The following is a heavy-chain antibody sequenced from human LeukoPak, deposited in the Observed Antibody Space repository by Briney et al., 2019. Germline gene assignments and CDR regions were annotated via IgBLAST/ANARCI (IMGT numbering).Heavy chain of an antibody. CDR2: ISGSGDST. Sequence: PGGSLRLSSAACGFTFSSYAMSWVRQAPGKGLEWVSAISGSGDSTYYADSVQGRFTISRDNFKNTLYLQMNSLRAEDTAVYYCAKDKSQWLVGTLGYWGQGTLVTVSS. CDR1: GFTFSSYA. CDR3: AKDKSQWLVGTLGY. V-gene: IGHV3-23*01. J-gene: IGHJ4*02. D-gene: IGHD6-19*01.